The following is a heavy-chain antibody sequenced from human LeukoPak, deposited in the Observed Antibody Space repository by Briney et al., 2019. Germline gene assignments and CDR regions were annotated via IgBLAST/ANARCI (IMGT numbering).Heavy chain of an antibody. Sequence: SETLSLTCTVSGGSISSYYWSWIRQPPGKGLEWIGYIYYSGSTNYNPSLKSRVTISVDTSKNHLSLKLTSVTAADTAVYYCATGTYYFDSWGLGTLVTVSS. CDR3: ATGTYYFDS. CDR1: GGSISSYY. V-gene: IGHV4-59*01. J-gene: IGHJ4*02. D-gene: IGHD3-10*01. CDR2: IYYSGST.